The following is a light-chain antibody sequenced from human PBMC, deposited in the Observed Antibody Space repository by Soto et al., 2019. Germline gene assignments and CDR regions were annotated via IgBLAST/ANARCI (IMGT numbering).Light chain of an antibody. CDR3: QHYKISTRYS. CDR2: QAS. J-gene: IGKJ2*03. Sequence: DIQMTQSPSTLSASVGDRVSITCQASENMIKWLAWYQQRPGTVPKLLIYQASNLESGVPARFSGSGSGTDLTLTISSLQPEDFATYYCQHYKISTRYSFGQGTKVDI. V-gene: IGKV1-5*03. CDR1: ENMIKW.